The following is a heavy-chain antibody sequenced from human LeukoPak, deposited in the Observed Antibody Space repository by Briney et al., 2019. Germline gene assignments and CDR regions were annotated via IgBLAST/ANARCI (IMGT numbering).Heavy chain of an antibody. CDR2: ISGSGGST. Sequence: GGSLRLSCAASGFTFSSYAMSWVRQAPGKGLEWVSAISGSGGSTYYADSVKGRFTISRDNSKNTLYLQMNSLRAEDTAVYYCAKHGRGYDYGEDYYYYYMDVWGKGTTVTVSS. J-gene: IGHJ6*03. V-gene: IGHV3-23*01. CDR1: GFTFSSYA. D-gene: IGHD5-12*01. CDR3: AKHGRGYDYGEDYYYYYMDV.